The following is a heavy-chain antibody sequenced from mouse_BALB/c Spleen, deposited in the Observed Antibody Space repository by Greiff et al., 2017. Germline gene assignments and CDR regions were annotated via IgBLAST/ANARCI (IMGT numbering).Heavy chain of an antibody. Sequence: EVQGVESGPGLVKPSQSLSLTCTVTGYSITSDYAWNWIRQFPGNKLEWMGYISYSGSTSYNPSLKSRISITRDTSKNQFFLQLNSVTTEDTATYYCARSYYGSSSYYFDYWGQGTTLTVSS. D-gene: IGHD1-1*01. CDR2: ISYSGST. CDR1: GYSITSDYA. V-gene: IGHV3-2*02. J-gene: IGHJ2*01. CDR3: ARSYYGSSSYYFDY.